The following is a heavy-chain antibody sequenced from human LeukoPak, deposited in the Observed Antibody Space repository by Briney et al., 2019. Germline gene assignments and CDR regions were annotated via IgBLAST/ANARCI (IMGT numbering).Heavy chain of an antibody. V-gene: IGHV4-39*01. J-gene: IGHJ4*02. D-gene: IGHD3-10*01. CDR2: VFYSGTT. CDR1: GGSISSDSSY. CDR3: ARLAAIRGVVFIDY. Sequence: SETLSLTCTVSGGSISSDSSYWGWIRRPPGKGLELIGTVFYSGTTYYNPSLRSRLTISVDTSKNQFSLRLTSVTAADTTVYYCARLAAIRGVVFIDYWGQGALVTVSS.